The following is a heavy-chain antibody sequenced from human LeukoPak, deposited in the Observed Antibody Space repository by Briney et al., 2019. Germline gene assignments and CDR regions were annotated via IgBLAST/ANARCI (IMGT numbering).Heavy chain of an antibody. CDR1: GYTFTSYY. CDR3: ARVGVWGYCSGGSCPKDY. V-gene: IGHV1-46*01. D-gene: IGHD2-15*01. CDR2: INPSGGST. J-gene: IGHJ4*02. Sequence: ASVKVSCKASGYTFTSYYMHWVRQAPGQGLEWMGIINPSGGSTSYAQKFQGRVTMTRDMSTSTVYMELSSLRSEDTAVYYCARVGVWGYCSGGSCPKDYWGQGTLVTVSS.